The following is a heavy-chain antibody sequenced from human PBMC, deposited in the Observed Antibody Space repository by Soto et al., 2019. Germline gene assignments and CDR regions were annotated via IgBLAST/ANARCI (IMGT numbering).Heavy chain of an antibody. CDR1: GFTFSSYS. D-gene: IGHD2-2*01. V-gene: IGHV3-48*02. CDR3: ASDCISTPCYERGGWFDP. J-gene: IGHJ5*02. Sequence: EVQLVESGGGLVQPGGSLRLSCAASGFTFSSYSMNWVRQAPGKGLEWVSYISASSNTMYYTDSVKGRFTISRDTAKNSLYLQMNSLRDEDTAVYYCASDCISTPCYERGGWFDPWGQGTLVTVSS. CDR2: ISASSNTM.